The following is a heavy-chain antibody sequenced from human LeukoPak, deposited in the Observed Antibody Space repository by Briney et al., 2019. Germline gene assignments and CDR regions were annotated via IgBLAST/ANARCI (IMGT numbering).Heavy chain of an antibody. V-gene: IGHV1-69-2*01. CDR2: VDPEDGET. CDR3: VRIDYSNAFDI. CDR1: GYTFTGYY. D-gene: IGHD4-11*01. J-gene: IGHJ3*02. Sequence: ASVKVSCKASGYTFTGYYMNWVRQAPGQGLEWMGRVDPEDGETIYAEKLQGRVTITGNTSISTAYMELSSLRSEDTAVYYCVRIDYSNAFDIWGQGTMVTVSS.